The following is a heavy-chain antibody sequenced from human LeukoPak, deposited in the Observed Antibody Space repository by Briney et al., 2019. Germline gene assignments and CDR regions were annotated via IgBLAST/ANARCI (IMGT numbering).Heavy chain of an antibody. CDR3: VRQIGAGAFDS. Sequence: SETLSLTCAVYGGSFSGYYWTWVRQPPGQGPEWIGAMDINENTHSNPSLESRVTISVDASRNQFSLKLRSVTAADTALYFCVRQIGAGAFDSWGQGTMLSISS. J-gene: IGHJ3*01. CDR1: GGSFSGYY. CDR2: MDINENT. V-gene: IGHV4-34*01. D-gene: IGHD1-26*01.